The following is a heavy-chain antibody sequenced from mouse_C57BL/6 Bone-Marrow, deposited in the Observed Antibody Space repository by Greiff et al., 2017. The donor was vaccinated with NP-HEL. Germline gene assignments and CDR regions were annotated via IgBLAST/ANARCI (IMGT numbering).Heavy chain of an antibody. D-gene: IGHD1-1*01. V-gene: IGHV1-69*01. CDR1: GYTFTSYW. CDR3: ARTTTVVGFAY. J-gene: IGHJ2*01. Sequence: QVQLQQPGAELVMPGASVKLSCKASGYTFTSYWMHWVKQRPGQGLEWIGEIDPSDSYTNYNQKFKGKSTLTVDKSSSTAYMPLSSLTSEDSAVYYYARTTTVVGFAYWGQGTTLTVSS. CDR2: IDPSDSYT.